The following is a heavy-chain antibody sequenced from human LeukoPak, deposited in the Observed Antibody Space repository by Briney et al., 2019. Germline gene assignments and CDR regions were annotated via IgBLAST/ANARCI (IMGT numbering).Heavy chain of an antibody. CDR3: ARVTPNYYYYMDV. CDR2: INPYNGNT. J-gene: IGHJ6*03. V-gene: IGHV1-18*01. CDR1: GYTFNTYG. Sequence: GASVKVSCKASGYTFNTYGLTWVRQAPGQGLEWMGWINPYNGNTNYAQKLQGRVTMTTDTSTSTAYMELRSLRSDDTAAYYCARVTPNYYYYMDVWGKGTTVTVSS.